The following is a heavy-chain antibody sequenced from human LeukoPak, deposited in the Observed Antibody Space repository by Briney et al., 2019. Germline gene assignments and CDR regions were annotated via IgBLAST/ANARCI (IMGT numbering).Heavy chain of an antibody. CDR3: AKGDVAAAGTQGFDY. V-gene: IGHV3-23*01. CDR1: GFTFSNYV. D-gene: IGHD6-13*01. CDR2: ISGSGGNT. Sequence: GGSLRLFCAASGFTFSNYVMSWVRQAPGKGLEWVSAISGSGGNTYYADSVKGRFTISRDNSKNTLYLQMNSLRVEDTAVYYCAKGDVAAAGTQGFDYWGQGTLVTVSS. J-gene: IGHJ4*02.